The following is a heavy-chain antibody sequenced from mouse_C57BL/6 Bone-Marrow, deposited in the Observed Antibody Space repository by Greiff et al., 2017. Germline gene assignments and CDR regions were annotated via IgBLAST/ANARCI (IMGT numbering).Heavy chain of an antibody. J-gene: IGHJ2*01. V-gene: IGHV1-82*01. CDR2: IYPGDGDT. CDR3: AGDPSFDY. Sequence: VKLMESGPELVKPGASVKISCKASGYAFSSSWMNWVKQRPGKGLEWIGRIYPGDGDTNYNGKFKGKATLTADKSSSTAYMQLSSLTSEDSAVYFCAGDPSFDYWGQGTTLTVSS. CDR1: GYAFSSSW. D-gene: IGHD2-13*01.